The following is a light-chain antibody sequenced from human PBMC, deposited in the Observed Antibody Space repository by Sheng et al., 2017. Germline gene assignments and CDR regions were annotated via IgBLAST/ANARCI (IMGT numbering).Light chain of an antibody. Sequence: DIQMTQSPSSVSASVGDRVTITCRASQDISSWLAWYQQKPGKAPKLLIYAASNLQSGVPSRFSGSGFGTDFTLTISSLQPDDFGTYYCQQYDSGRTFGQGTKVDVK. CDR1: QDISSW. J-gene: IGKJ1*01. CDR2: AAS. V-gene: IGKV1-12*01. CDR3: QQYDSGRT.